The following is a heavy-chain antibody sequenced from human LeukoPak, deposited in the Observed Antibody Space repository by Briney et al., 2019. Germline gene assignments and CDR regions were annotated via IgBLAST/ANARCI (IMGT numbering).Heavy chain of an antibody. CDR3: ARGRGYCSSTSCYTSWFDP. J-gene: IGHJ5*02. V-gene: IGHV1-8*03. CDR1: GYTFTSCD. CDR2: MNPNSGNT. D-gene: IGHD2-2*02. Sequence: ASVKVSCKASGYTFTSCDINWVRQATGQGLEWMGWMNPNSGNTGYAQKFQGRVTITRNTSISTAYMELGSLRSEDTAVYYCARGRGYCSSTSCYTSWFDPWGQGTLVTVSS.